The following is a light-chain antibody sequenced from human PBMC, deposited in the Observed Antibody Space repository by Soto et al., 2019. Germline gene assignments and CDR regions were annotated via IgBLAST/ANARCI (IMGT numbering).Light chain of an antibody. CDR2: GAS. CDR1: QSVRSSY. J-gene: IGKJ1*01. V-gene: IGKV3-20*01. Sequence: EIVLTQSPGTLSLSPGERATLSCRASQSVRSSYLAWYQQNAGQAPRLLIYGASSRATGIPDRFSGSGSGTDFTLTISRLEPEDFAVYYCQQPGTFPGTFGQGTKVDIK. CDR3: QQPGTFPGT.